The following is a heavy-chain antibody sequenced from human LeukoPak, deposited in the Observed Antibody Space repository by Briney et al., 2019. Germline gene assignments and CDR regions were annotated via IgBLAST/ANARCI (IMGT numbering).Heavy chain of an antibody. D-gene: IGHD6-13*01. Sequence: SETLSLTCAVYGGSFSGYYWDWIRPPPGKGLEWIGSIFYSGSTYYNPSLKSRLGISVDKSKNQFSLKLRSVTATDTAVYYCARSKAQQLVPFDNWGQGTLVTVSS. V-gene: IGHV4-34*12. J-gene: IGHJ4*02. CDR1: GGSFSGYY. CDR3: ARSKAQQLVPFDN. CDR2: IFYSGST.